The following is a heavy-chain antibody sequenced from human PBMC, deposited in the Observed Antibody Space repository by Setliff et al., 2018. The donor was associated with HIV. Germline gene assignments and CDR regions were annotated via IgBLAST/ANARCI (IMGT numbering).Heavy chain of an antibody. Sequence: SETLSLTCSVSGGSVEILNLIWIRQRPGKGLECIGYIYSSATTNYNSALESRATISRDTSKNQISLKLRSVTAADTAVYYCARVFPLVTADDNRFDPWGQGILVTAPQ. CDR3: ARVFPLVTADDNRFDP. D-gene: IGHD2-21*02. CDR1: GGSVEILN. V-gene: IGHV4-4*08. CDR2: IYSSATT. J-gene: IGHJ5*02.